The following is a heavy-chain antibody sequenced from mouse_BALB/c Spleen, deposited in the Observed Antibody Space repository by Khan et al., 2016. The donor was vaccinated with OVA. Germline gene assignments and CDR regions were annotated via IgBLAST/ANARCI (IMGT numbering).Heavy chain of an antibody. V-gene: IGHV3-2*02. CDR2: ISYSGRT. J-gene: IGHJ2*01. CDR3: ARSVTITTVVATDFDY. Sequence: EVQLQESGPGLVKPSQSLSLTCTVTGNSITSDYAWNWIRQFPGNKLEWMGYISYSGRTSYNPSLKSRISITRDTSKNLFFLQLNSVTTEDTATYYCARSVTITTVVATDFDYWGQGTTLTVSS. CDR1: GNSITSDYA. D-gene: IGHD1-1*01.